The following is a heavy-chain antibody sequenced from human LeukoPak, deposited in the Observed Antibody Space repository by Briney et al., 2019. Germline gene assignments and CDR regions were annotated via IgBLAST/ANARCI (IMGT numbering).Heavy chain of an antibody. CDR3: AKASLLYDSSGYHFDY. J-gene: IGHJ4*02. CDR2: ISWNGGSI. CDR1: GGSISSYY. D-gene: IGHD3-22*01. V-gene: IGHV3-9*01. Sequence: LSLTCTVSGGSISSYYWSWIRQPPGKGLEWVSGISWNGGSIGYADSVKGRFTISRDNAKNSLYLQMNSLRAEDTALYYCAKASLLYDSSGYHFDYWGQGTLVTVSS.